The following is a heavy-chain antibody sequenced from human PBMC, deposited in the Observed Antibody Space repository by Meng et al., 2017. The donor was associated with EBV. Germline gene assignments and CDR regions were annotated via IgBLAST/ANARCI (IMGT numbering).Heavy chain of an antibody. CDR3: AKSRSSTPGIVDD. CDR2: IYDTGIT. V-gene: IGHV4-61*08. J-gene: IGHJ4*02. D-gene: IGHD2/OR15-2a*01. CDR1: GVSGTSGAYH. Sequence: QVQRQESRQGLGKSSEPLSLTLIVRGVSGTSGAYHWRWIRQSPGKGLEWIGYIYDTGITIYNPSLKSRVTISLETSKNQFSLKVNSVTTADTAVYYCAKSRSSTPGIVDDWGQGTLVTVSS.